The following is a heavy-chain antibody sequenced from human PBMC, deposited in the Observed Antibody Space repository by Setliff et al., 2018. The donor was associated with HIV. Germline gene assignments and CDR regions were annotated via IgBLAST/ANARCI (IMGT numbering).Heavy chain of an antibody. V-gene: IGHV5-51*01. D-gene: IGHD2-21*01. CDR3: TKHPLRPGIAGYFYYIDA. CDR1: GYSFLSSW. CDR2: IYPGDSET. Sequence: GESLKISCKGSGYSFLSSWIGWVRQVPGKGLEWVAIIYPGDSETRYSPSFEGQVTVSADKSITTAYLQWSSLRASDTATYYCTKHPLRPGIAGYFYYIDAWGTGTTVTVSS. J-gene: IGHJ6*03.